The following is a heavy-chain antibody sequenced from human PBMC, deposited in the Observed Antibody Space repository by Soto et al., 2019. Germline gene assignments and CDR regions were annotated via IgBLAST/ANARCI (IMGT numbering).Heavy chain of an antibody. J-gene: IGHJ5*02. V-gene: IGHV4-39*01. CDR1: GGSISSSSYY. CDR2: RYYSGST. D-gene: IGHD6-13*01. CDR3: ARHTPNAKQQLVFWFDP. Sequence: SETLSLTCTVSGGSISSSSYYWGWSRQPTGKGLEWIGSRYYSGSTYYNPSLKSRVTISVDTSKNQFSLKLSSVPAADMAVYYCARHTPNAKQQLVFWFDPWGQGTLVTVSS.